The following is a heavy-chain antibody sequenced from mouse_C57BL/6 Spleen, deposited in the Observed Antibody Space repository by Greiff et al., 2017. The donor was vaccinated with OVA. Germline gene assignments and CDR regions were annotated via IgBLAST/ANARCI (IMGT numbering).Heavy chain of an antibody. Sequence: VKLEESGPGLVQPSQCLSITCTASGFSFTSYGVHWVRQTPGQGLEWLGVIWSGGSTVYNAAYIAKLSIRKDNYKIQVLFKMNSLQADDTAVYYCAKEGYDEGYFDVWGTGATVTVSS. CDR1: GFSFTSYG. CDR3: AKEGYDEGYFDV. CDR2: IWSGGST. V-gene: IGHV2-4*01. D-gene: IGHD2-14*01. J-gene: IGHJ1*03.